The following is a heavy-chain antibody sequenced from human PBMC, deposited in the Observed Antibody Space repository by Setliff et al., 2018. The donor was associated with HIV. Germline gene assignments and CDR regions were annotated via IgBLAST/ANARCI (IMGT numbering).Heavy chain of an antibody. D-gene: IGHD3-22*01. J-gene: IGHJ3*02. V-gene: IGHV4-59*08. CDR2: IYYSGST. CDR3: ARLGRGTYYYDSSGYLYAFDI. CDR1: GGSISSYY. Sequence: ETLSLTCTVSGGSISSYYWSRIRQPPGKGLEWIGYIYYSGSTNYNPSLKSRVTISVDTSKNQFSLKLSSVTAADTAVYYCARLGRGTYYYDSSGYLYAFDIWGQGTMVTVSS.